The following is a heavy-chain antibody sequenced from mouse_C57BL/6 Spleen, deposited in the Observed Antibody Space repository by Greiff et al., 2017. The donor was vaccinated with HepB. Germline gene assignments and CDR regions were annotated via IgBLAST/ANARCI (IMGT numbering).Heavy chain of an antibody. V-gene: IGHV1-58*01. J-gene: IGHJ4*01. CDR3: ARGRGYYAYAMDY. CDR2: IYIGNGYT. D-gene: IGHD2-3*01. Sequence: EVKLVESGAELVRPGSSVKMSCKTSGYTFTSYGINWVKQRPGQGLEWIGYIYIGNGYTEYNEKFKGKATLTSDTSSSTAYMQLSSLTSEDSAIYFCARGRGYYAYAMDYWGQGTSVTVSS. CDR1: GYTFTSYG.